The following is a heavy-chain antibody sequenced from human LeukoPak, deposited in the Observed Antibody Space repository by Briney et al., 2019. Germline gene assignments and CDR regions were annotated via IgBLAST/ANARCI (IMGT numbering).Heavy chain of an antibody. CDR2: ISGSGDAT. D-gene: IGHD3-10*01. CDR3: AEGEKLLWLAAVPYFDY. Sequence: GGSLRLSCAASGFTFSSYAMSWVRQAPGKGLEWVSSISGSGDATYYADSVKGRFTISRDNSKNTLYLHRNSPRGEHAAVYYCAEGEKLLWLAAVPYFDYGGQGTLATVYS. J-gene: IGHJ4*02. V-gene: IGHV3-23*01. CDR1: GFTFSSYA.